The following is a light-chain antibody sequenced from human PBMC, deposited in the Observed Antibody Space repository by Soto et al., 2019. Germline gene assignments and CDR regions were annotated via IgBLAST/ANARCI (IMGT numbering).Light chain of an antibody. CDR1: RTDVGGYNF. CDR2: EVS. J-gene: IGLJ1*01. V-gene: IGLV2-14*03. Sequence: QSALTQPASVSGSPGQSITISCTGSRTDVGGYNFVSWYQQHPGKAPKLIIYEVSNRPSGVSTRFSGSKSDNTASLTISGLQAEDEADYYCCSYVSSKTYVFGTGTKLTVL. CDR3: CSYVSSKTYV.